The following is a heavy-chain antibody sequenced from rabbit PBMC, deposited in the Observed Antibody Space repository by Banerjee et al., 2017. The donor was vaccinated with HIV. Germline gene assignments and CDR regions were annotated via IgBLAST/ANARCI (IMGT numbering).Heavy chain of an antibody. CDR2: IDAGSTGRT. CDR3: ARDLAGVTGWNFNL. J-gene: IGHJ4*01. Sequence: QQQLEESGGGLVQPEGSLKLTCTASGFSFSNKYVMCWVRQAPGKGLEWIACIDAGSTGRTYYVGWAKGRFPISKTSWTTVTLQMTSLTAADTATYFCARDLAGVTGWNFNLWGPGTLVTVS. D-gene: IGHD4-1*01. CDR1: GFSFSNKYV. V-gene: IGHV1S45*01.